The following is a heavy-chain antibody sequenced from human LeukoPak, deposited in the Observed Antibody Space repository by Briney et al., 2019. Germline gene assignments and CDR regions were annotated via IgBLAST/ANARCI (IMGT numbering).Heavy chain of an antibody. J-gene: IGHJ4*02. V-gene: IGHV3-66*01. CDR3: ARGPLLWFGEPRRLDY. Sequence: GGSLRLSCGASGFTVSTNYMSWVRQAPGKGLEWVSIIYSGGSTYYAGSVKGRFTISRDNSKNTLYLQMNGLRAEDTAVYYCARGPLLWFGEPRRLDYWGQGTLVTVSS. D-gene: IGHD3-10*01. CDR2: IYSGGST. CDR1: GFTVSTNY.